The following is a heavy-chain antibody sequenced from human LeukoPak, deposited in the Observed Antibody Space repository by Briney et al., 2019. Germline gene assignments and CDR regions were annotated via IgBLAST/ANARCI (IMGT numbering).Heavy chain of an antibody. CDR2: IYPGDSDT. CDR3: ARQPDSSGSPLF. J-gene: IGHJ4*02. Sequence: GESLKISCKGSGYIFTSYWIGWVRQMPGKVLEWMGIIYPGDSDTRYSPSFQGQVTISADKYISTAYLQWSSLKPSDTAMFYCARQPDSSGSPLFWGQGTLVSVSS. V-gene: IGHV5-51*01. D-gene: IGHD3-22*01. CDR1: GYIFTSYW.